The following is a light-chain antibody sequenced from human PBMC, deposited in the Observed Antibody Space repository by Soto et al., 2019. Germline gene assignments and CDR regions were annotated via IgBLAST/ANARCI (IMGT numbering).Light chain of an antibody. CDR1: TGAVTSGYY. V-gene: IGLV7-43*01. J-gene: IGLJ1*01. CDR3: LLYYGGTQGV. Sequence: QTVVTQEPSLTVSPGGTVTLTCGSSTGAVTSGYYPNWFQQKPGQAPRALIYSTTAKHPWTPARFSGSLLGGKAALTLSGVQPEDEAEYCCLLYYGGTQGVFGTGTKVTVL. CDR2: STT.